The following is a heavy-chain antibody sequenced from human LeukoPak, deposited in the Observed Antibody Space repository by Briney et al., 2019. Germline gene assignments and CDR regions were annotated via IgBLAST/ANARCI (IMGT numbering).Heavy chain of an antibody. CDR2: INTDGTST. Sequence: GGSLRLSCAASGFTFSSYAMSWVRQAPGKGLVWVSRINTDGTSTSYADSVKGRFTISRDNAKNTLYLQMNSLRAEDTAVYYCARRSPAIGSGYPSGFDPWGQGTLVTVSS. J-gene: IGHJ5*02. V-gene: IGHV3-74*01. CDR3: ARRSPAIGSGYPSGFDP. CDR1: GFTFSSYA. D-gene: IGHD3-22*01.